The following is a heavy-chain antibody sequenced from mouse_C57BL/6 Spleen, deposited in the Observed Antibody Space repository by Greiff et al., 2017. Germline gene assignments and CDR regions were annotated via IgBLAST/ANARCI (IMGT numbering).Heavy chain of an antibody. D-gene: IGHD4-1*02. V-gene: IGHV5-4*01. Sequence: EVQLQESGGGLVKPGGSLKLSCAASGFTFSSYAMSWVRQTPEKRLEWVATISDGGSYTYYPDNVKGRFTISRDNAKNNLYLQMSHLKSEDTAMYYCARDLQLGRYFDYWGQGTTLTVSS. CDR2: ISDGGSYT. CDR1: GFTFSSYA. CDR3: ARDLQLGRYFDY. J-gene: IGHJ2*01.